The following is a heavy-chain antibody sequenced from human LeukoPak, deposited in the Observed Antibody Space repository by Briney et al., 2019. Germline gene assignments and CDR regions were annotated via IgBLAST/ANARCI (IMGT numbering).Heavy chain of an antibody. CDR3: ARGSGSLADYYDSSGYYSVSDAFDI. CDR2: INHSGST. D-gene: IGHD3-22*01. V-gene: IGHV4-34*01. CDR1: GGSFSGYY. J-gene: IGHJ3*02. Sequence: NPSETLSLTCAVYGGSFSGYYWSWIRQPPGKGLEWIGEINHSGSTNYNPSLKSRVTISVDTSKNQFSLKLSSVTAADTAAYYCARGSGSLADYYDSSGYYSVSDAFDIWGQGTMVTVSS.